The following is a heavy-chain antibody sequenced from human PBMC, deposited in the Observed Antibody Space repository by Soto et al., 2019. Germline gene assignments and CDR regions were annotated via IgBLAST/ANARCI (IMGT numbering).Heavy chain of an antibody. CDR3: ARDGEYTSGWYSFDS. CDR1: GASISDYY. J-gene: IGHJ5*01. V-gene: IGHV4-4*07. CDR2: VYVTGNT. D-gene: IGHD6-19*01. Sequence: PSETLSLTCTVSGASISDYYWSWIRQPAGQALEWIGRVYVTGNTYFNPSLKSRVTMSVDTSNNQVSLKLSSVTAADSAIYYCARDGEYTSGWYSFDSWGPGTLVTVSS.